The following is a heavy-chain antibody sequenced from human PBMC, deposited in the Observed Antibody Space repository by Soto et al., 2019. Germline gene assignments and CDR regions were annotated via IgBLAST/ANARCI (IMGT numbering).Heavy chain of an antibody. CDR1: GGSISSYY. Sequence: SETLSLTCTVSGGSISSYYWSWIRQPPGKGLEWIGYIYYSGSTNYNPSLKSRVTISVDTSKNQFSLKLSSVTAADTAVYYCARVWIWGSGWHPSFDYWGQGTLVTVSS. CDR2: IYYSGST. V-gene: IGHV4-59*01. D-gene: IGHD6-19*01. J-gene: IGHJ4*02. CDR3: ARVWIWGSGWHPSFDY.